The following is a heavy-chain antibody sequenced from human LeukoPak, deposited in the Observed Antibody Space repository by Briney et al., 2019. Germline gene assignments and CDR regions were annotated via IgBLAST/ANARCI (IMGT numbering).Heavy chain of an antibody. D-gene: IGHD6-6*01. CDR2: IKQDGSQR. Sequence: GGSLRLSCTASGFTFSDYWMTWVRQAPGKGPEWVANIKQDGSQRYYVDSVRGRFTISRDNAKNTLFLQMNGLRAEDTAVYYCARRGGSSSRRSPIDYWGQGTLVTVSS. V-gene: IGHV3-7*01. CDR1: GFTFSDYW. CDR3: ARRGGSSSRRSPIDY. J-gene: IGHJ4*02.